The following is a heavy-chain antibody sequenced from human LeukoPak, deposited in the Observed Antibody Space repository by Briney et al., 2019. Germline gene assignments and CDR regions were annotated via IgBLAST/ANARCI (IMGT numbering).Heavy chain of an antibody. CDR2: ISYSGNT. J-gene: IGHJ3*01. V-gene: IGHV4-39*01. CDR3: SKRAAVPASSN. CDR1: GDSISSGSFS. Sequence: SETLSLTCSVSGDSISSGSFSWGWIRQPPVKGLEWIGSISYSGNTYYNPSLESRVTISVDKSKNQFFLQLTSVTAADTSVYFCSKRAAVPASSNWGQGTLVTVSS. D-gene: IGHD6-19*01.